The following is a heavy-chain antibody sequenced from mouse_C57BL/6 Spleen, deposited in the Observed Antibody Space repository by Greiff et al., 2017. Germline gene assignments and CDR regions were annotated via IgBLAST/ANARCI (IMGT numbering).Heavy chain of an antibody. CDR3: ARSLYYGNYGWAMDY. Sequence: VQLQQSGPELVKPGASVKISCKASGYAFSSSWMNWVKQRPGKGLEWIGRIYPGDGDTNYNGKFKGKATLTADKSSSTAYMQLSSLTSEDSAVYFCARSLYYGNYGWAMDYWGQGTSVTVSS. CDR2: IYPGDGDT. D-gene: IGHD2-1*01. CDR1: GYAFSSSW. J-gene: IGHJ4*01. V-gene: IGHV1-82*01.